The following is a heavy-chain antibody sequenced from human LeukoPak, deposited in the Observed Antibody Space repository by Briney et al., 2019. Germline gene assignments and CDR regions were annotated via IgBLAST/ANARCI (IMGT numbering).Heavy chain of an antibody. J-gene: IGHJ3*02. V-gene: IGHV1-46*01. Sequence: ASVKVSCKASGYTFTSYYMHWVRQAPGQGLEWMGIINPSGGSTSYAQKFQGRVTMTRDTSISTAYMELSSLRSEDTAVYYCARGGLDLAFDIWGQGTMVTVSS. D-gene: IGHD3-3*01. CDR3: ARGGLDLAFDI. CDR1: GYTFTSYY. CDR2: INPSGGST.